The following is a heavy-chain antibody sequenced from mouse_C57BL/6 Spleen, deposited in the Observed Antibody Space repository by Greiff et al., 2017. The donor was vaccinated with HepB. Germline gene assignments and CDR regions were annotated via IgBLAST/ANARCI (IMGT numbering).Heavy chain of an antibody. Sequence: VQLKESGPELVKPGASVKISCKASGYSFTGYYMNWVKQSPEKSLEWIGEINPSTGGTTYNQKFKAKATLTVDKSSSTAYMQLKSLTSEDSAVYYCARMGNWDFDYWGQGTTLTVSS. CDR3: ARMGNWDFDY. V-gene: IGHV1-42*01. CDR1: GYSFTGYY. D-gene: IGHD4-1*01. CDR2: INPSTGGT. J-gene: IGHJ2*01.